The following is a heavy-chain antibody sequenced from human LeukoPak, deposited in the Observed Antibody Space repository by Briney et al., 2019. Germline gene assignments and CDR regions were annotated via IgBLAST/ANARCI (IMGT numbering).Heavy chain of an antibody. V-gene: IGHV4-34*01. Sequence: SETLSLTCAVYGGSFSGYYWSWIRQPPGKGLEWIGEINHSGSTNYNPSLKSRVTISVDTSKNQFSLKLSSVTAADTAVYYCARGWHRITMVRGARRGGSGYFDYWGQGTLVTVSS. J-gene: IGHJ4*02. D-gene: IGHD3-10*01. CDR3: ARGWHRITMVRGARRGGSGYFDY. CDR1: GGSFSGYY. CDR2: INHSGST.